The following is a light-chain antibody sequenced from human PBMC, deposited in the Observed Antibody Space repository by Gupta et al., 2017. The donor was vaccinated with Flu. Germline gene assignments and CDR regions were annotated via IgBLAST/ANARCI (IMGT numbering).Light chain of an antibody. CDR2: DDS. Sequence: SYLLTPPRSVSVALGPTARTHCGGNNMASKRVHWHQQEPVQAPLLVVYDDSDRPSGIPERFSGSNAGNTATLTISRVEAGDEADYYCQVWDRSSDHLWVFGGGTKLTVL. V-gene: IGLV3-21*02. CDR3: QVWDRSSDHLWV. CDR1: NMASKR. J-gene: IGLJ3*02.